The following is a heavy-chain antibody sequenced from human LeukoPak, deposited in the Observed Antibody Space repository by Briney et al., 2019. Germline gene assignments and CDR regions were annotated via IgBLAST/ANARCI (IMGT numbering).Heavy chain of an antibody. V-gene: IGHV3-7*01. CDR3: ARVSRLRFDY. Sequence: PGGSLRLSCAASRFTFSNYVMSWVRQAPGKGLEWVANIKQDGSEKYYVDSVKGRFTISRDNAKNSLYLQMNSLRAEDTAVYYCARVSRLRFDYWGQGTLVTVSS. CDR2: IKQDGSEK. J-gene: IGHJ4*02. CDR1: RFTFSNYV. D-gene: IGHD5-12*01.